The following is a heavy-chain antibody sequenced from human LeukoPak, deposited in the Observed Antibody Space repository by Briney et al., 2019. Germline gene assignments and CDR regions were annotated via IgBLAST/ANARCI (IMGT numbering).Heavy chain of an antibody. CDR1: GFTFRRYY. Sequence: PGGSLRLSCAASGFTFRRYYMHWVRQAPGKGLVWVSRINTDGSTTTYADSVKGRFTISRDNSKNTLYLQMNSLRAEDTAVYYCAKDVGVVISWGQGTLVTVSS. CDR2: INTDGSTT. V-gene: IGHV3-74*01. D-gene: IGHD3-3*01. CDR3: AKDVGVVIS. J-gene: IGHJ4*02.